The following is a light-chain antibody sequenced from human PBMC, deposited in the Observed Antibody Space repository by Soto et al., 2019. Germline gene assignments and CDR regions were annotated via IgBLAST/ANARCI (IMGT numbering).Light chain of an antibody. V-gene: IGKV3-20*01. CDR3: QQYGSSPPLN. Sequence: EIVLTQSPGTLSLSPGERATLSCRASQSVSSSYLAWYQQKPGQAPRLLIYGASSRATGIPDRFSGSGSGTDFTLTISRLEPEDVAVYYCQQYGSSPPLNFCGGTKVEIK. CDR2: GAS. CDR1: QSVSSSY. J-gene: IGKJ4*01.